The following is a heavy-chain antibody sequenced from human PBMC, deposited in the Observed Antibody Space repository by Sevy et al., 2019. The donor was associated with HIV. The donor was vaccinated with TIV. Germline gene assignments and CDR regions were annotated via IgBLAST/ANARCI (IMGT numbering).Heavy chain of an antibody. CDR3: ARAMSRGRWYYSDF. V-gene: IGHV3-7*03. J-gene: IGHJ4*02. CDR1: GFTFSNHW. D-gene: IGHD2-15*01. CDR2: IKHTGSET. Sequence: GGSLRLSCAASGFTFSNHWMTWVRQAPGKGLEWVANIKHTGSETSYVDSVKGRFTLSRDNTQNSLYLQLSDLRAEDTAVYYCARAMSRGRWYYSDFWGLGTLVTVSS.